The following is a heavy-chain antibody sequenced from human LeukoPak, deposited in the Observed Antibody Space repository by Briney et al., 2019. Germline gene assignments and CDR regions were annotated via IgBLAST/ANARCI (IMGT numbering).Heavy chain of an antibody. J-gene: IGHJ4*02. CDR3: ARQVPLGYCSGGSCYSFDY. V-gene: IGHV5-51*01. CDR1: GSRFTSYW. Sequence: GASLKISCKGSGSRFTSYWIGWVRQMPGKGLEWMGIIYPGDSDTRYSPSFQGQVTISADKSISTAYLQWSSLKASDTAMYYCARQVPLGYCSGGSCYSFDYWGQGTLVTVSS. D-gene: IGHD2-15*01. CDR2: IYPGDSDT.